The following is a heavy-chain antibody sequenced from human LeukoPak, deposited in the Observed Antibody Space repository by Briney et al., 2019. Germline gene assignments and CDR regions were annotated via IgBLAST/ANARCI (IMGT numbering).Heavy chain of an antibody. V-gene: IGHV3-23*01. CDR1: EFTFSSYA. CDR3: ARSRYLDWGGAFDM. CDR2: ISGSGGRT. D-gene: IGHD3-9*01. Sequence: GGSLRLSCAASEFTFSSYAMSWVRQAPGKGLEWVSAISGSGGRTYYADSVKGRFTISRDDSKNTVFLQLNSLRGEDTAIYYCARSRYLDWGGAFDMWGQGTMVTVSS. J-gene: IGHJ3*02.